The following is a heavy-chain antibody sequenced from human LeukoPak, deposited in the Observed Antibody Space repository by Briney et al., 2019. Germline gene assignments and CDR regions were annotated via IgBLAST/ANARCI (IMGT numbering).Heavy chain of an antibody. J-gene: IGHJ3*02. V-gene: IGHV4-39*01. CDR3: ARHFDRDGYKSNAFDI. CDR1: GGSFSSSSHY. D-gene: IGHD5-24*01. Sequence: PSETLSLTCTVSGGSFSSSSHYWGWVRQPPGKRLEWIGSMYYSGSTYYNASLRSPVTISVDTSRDQFSLKLSSVTAADTAVYYCARHFDRDGYKSNAFDIWGQGTMVTVSS. CDR2: MYYSGST.